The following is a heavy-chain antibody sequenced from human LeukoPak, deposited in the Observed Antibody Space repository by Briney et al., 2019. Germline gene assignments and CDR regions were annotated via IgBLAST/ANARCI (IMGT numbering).Heavy chain of an antibody. Sequence: GGSLRLSCAASGFTVSSNYMSWVRQAPGKGLEWVSVIYSGGSTYYADSVKGRFTISRDNSKNTVVLQMNSLRAEDTAVYYCARGHDYDSSVAYWGQGTLVTVSS. CDR3: ARGHDYDSSVAY. D-gene: IGHD3-22*01. CDR1: GFTVSSNY. J-gene: IGHJ4*02. CDR2: IYSGGST. V-gene: IGHV3-66*01.